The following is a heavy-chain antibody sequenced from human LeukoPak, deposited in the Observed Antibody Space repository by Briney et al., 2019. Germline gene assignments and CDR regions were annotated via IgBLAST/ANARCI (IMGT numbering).Heavy chain of an antibody. Sequence: SETLSLTCAVYGGSFSGYYWSWIRQPPGKGLEWIGHIHYRGDSYYNPTFKSRGTISLETSKNQFSLRLNSVTAADTAVYYCANAYSRYDPFDVWGQGTMVTVSS. V-gene: IGHV4-34*01. CDR3: ANAYSRYDPFDV. D-gene: IGHD4-11*01. J-gene: IGHJ3*01. CDR2: IHYRGDS. CDR1: GGSFSGYY.